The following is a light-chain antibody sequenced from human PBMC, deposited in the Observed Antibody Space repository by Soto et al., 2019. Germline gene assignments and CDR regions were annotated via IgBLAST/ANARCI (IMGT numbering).Light chain of an antibody. Sequence: DIQLTQSPSFLSASVGDRVTITCRASQGISSYLAWYQQKPGKAPKLLIYAASTLQSGVPSRFSGSGSGTEFTLTISSLQPEDFATYYFQQLGFTFGPGTKVDI. J-gene: IGKJ3*01. CDR1: QGISSY. CDR2: AAS. V-gene: IGKV1-9*01. CDR3: QQLGFT.